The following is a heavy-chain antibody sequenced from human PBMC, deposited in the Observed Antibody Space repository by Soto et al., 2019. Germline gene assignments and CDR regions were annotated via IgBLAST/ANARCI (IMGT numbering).Heavy chain of an antibody. D-gene: IGHD2-2*02. CDR2: ITSKTHGETK. CDR1: SFTFSDAW. Sequence: EVQVVESGGAFVEPGGSLRLSCAVSSFTFSDAWLSWVRQAPGKGLEWVGRITSKTHGETKAYAAPVRGRFTISRDDSRGTLYLQMNSLTNEDTAVYYCTTDEGDANKFYTLDFWGQGILVTVSS. J-gene: IGHJ4*02. V-gene: IGHV3-15*02. CDR3: TTDEGDANKFYTLDF.